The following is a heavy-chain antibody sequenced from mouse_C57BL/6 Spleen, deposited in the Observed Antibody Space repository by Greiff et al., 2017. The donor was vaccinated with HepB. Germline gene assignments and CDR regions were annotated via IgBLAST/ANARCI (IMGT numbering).Heavy chain of an antibody. D-gene: IGHD2-3*01. V-gene: IGHV14-4*01. Sequence: EVKLQQSGAELVRPGASVKLSCTASGFNIKDDYMHWVKQRPEQGLEWIGWIDPENGDTEYASKFQGKATITADTSSNTAYLQLSSLTSEDTAVYYCTIYDGYSCAMDYWGQGTSVTVSS. J-gene: IGHJ4*01. CDR2: IDPENGDT. CDR3: TIYDGYSCAMDY. CDR1: GFNIKDDY.